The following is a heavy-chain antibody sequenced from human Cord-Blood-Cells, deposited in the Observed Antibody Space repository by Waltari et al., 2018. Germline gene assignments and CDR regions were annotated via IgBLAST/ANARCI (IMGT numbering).Heavy chain of an antibody. CDR2: IYSGGST. CDR3: ARSKLDWYFDL. V-gene: IGHV3-53*01. J-gene: IGHJ2*01. CDR1: GFTVSRHY. D-gene: IGHD1-1*01. Sequence: EVQLVESGGGLIQPGGSLRLSCAASGFTVSRHYLSWVRQAPGKGLEWVSVIYSGGSTYYADSVKGRFTISRDNSKNTLYLQMNSLRAEDTAVYYCARSKLDWYFDLWGRGTLVTVSS.